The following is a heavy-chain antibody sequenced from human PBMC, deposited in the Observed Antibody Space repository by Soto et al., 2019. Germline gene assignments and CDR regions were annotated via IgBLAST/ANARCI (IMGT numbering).Heavy chain of an antibody. Sequence: SETLSLTCAVYGVSFSGYCWSWIRQPPGKGLEWIGKINHSGSTNYNPSLKSRVTISVDTSKNQFSLKLSSVTAADTAVYYCARKDIVVVPAAAAPIFDYWGQGTLVTVSS. CDR3: ARKDIVVVPAAAAPIFDY. V-gene: IGHV4-34*01. CDR1: GVSFSGYC. CDR2: INHSGST. J-gene: IGHJ4*02. D-gene: IGHD2-2*01.